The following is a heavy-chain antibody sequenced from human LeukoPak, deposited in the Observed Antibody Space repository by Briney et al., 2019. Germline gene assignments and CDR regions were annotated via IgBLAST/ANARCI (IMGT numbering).Heavy chain of an antibody. Sequence: PSETLSLTCTVSGGSIRNNNYYWAWIRQPPGKGLEWIGSIYYSATTYYNPSLKSRVTISVDTSKNQFSLKLTSVTAADTAVHYCARPNVDTAMAELYWFFDVWGRGTLVTVSS. CDR1: GGSIRNNNYY. V-gene: IGHV4-39*01. J-gene: IGHJ2*01. D-gene: IGHD5-18*01. CDR3: ARPNVDTAMAELYWFFDV. CDR2: IYYSATT.